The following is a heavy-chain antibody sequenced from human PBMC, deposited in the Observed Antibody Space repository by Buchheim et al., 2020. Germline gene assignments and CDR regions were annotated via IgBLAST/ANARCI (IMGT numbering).Heavy chain of an antibody. CDR3: AKDNRIAAAGDYFDY. V-gene: IGHV3-30*18. CDR1: GFTFSSYG. CDR2: ISYDGSNK. Sequence: QVQLVESGGGVVQPGRSLRLSCAASGFTFSSYGMHWVRQAPGKGLEWVAVISYDGSNKYYADSVKGRFTISRDNSKNTLYLQMNSLRAEDTAVYYCAKDNRIAAAGDYFDYWGQGTL. D-gene: IGHD6-13*01. J-gene: IGHJ4*02.